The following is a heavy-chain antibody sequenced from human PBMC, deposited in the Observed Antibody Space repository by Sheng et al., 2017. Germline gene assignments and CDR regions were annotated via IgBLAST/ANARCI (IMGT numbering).Heavy chain of an antibody. Sequence: QVQLQESGPGLVKPSGTLSLTCVVSGDSIINNHWYHWVRQSPGKGLEWIAEAFHAGNINYNPSLKGRVTMSMDKSENQISLKVTSVTAADTAVYYCVREPIGWLAFDVWGRGTVVTVSS. V-gene: IGHV4-4*02. CDR1: GDSIINNHW. D-gene: IGHD6-19*01. CDR2: AFHAGNI. CDR3: VREPIGWLAFDV. J-gene: IGHJ3*01.